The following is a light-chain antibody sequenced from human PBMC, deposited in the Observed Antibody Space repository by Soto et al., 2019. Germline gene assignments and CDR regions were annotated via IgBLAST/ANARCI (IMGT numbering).Light chain of an antibody. CDR3: QQYHSYWT. V-gene: IGKV1-39*01. Sequence: DIQMTQSPASRSASVGDGVTITCRASQSISSYLNWYQQKPGKAPKLLIYAASSLDSGVPQRFSGSGSGTEFTLTISSLQTDDFSTYYCQQYHSYWTFGQGTKVDIK. J-gene: IGKJ1*01. CDR1: QSISSY. CDR2: AAS.